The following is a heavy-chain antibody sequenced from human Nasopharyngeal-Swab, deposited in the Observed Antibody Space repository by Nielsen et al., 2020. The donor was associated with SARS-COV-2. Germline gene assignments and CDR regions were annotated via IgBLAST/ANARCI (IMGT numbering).Heavy chain of an antibody. J-gene: IGHJ4*02. D-gene: IGHD6-19*01. Sequence: GGSLRLSCAASGITVSTNYMSWVRQAPGKGLEWVSVVYGGGDTHYAESVKGRFTISRDNSKNTLYLQMNSLRAEDTAVYYCARDRFTDSSGWTGFDFWSQGTLVTVSS. CDR3: ARDRFTDSSGWTGFDF. CDR1: GITVSTNY. CDR2: VYGGGDT. V-gene: IGHV3-66*01.